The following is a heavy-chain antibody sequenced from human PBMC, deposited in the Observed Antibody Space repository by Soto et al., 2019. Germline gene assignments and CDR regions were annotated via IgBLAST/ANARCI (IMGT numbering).Heavy chain of an antibody. CDR1: GFPFSIYS. CDR3: ARSVERHFDY. V-gene: IGHV3-48*02. CDR2: ITSDTNTI. Sequence: EVQLVESGGGLVQPGGSLRLTCVASGFPFSIYSMNWVRQAPGKGLEWSSYITSDTNTIKYADSVKGRFTISRDNAKNLVYLQMNSLRDEDTAVYFCARSVERHFDYWGQGTVVTVSS. D-gene: IGHD1-1*01. J-gene: IGHJ4*02.